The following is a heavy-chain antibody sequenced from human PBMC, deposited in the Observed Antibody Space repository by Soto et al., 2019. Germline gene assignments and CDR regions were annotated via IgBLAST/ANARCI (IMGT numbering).Heavy chain of an antibody. CDR2: ISYDGSNK. Sequence: GGSLRLSCAASGFTFSSYGMHWVRQAPGKGLEWVAVISYDGSNKYYADSVKGRFTISRDNSKSTLYLQMNSLRAEDTAVYYCAKDEERGDFWSGYPSRYFDYWGQGTLVTVSS. CDR1: GFTFSSYG. J-gene: IGHJ4*02. D-gene: IGHD3-3*01. V-gene: IGHV3-30*18. CDR3: AKDEERGDFWSGYPSRYFDY.